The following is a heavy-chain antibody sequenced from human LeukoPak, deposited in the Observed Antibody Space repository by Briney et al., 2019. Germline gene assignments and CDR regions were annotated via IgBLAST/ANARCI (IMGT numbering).Heavy chain of an antibody. CDR3: AKWLLFNRNYYGINV. V-gene: IGHV4-39*01. Sequence: SETLSLTCTVSGGSISNSNYYWDWIRQPPGKGLEWIGTTYYSGSTYYNPSLKDRVTISVDTSKNQFSLRLSSVNPADTAVYYCAKWLLFNRNYYGINVWGRGTTVTVSS. D-gene: IGHD5-24*01. CDR1: GGSISNSNYY. CDR2: TYYSGST. J-gene: IGHJ6*02.